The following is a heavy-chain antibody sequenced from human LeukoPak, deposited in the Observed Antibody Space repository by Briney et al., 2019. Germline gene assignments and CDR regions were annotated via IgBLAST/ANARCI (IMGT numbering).Heavy chain of an antibody. D-gene: IGHD1-26*01. CDR1: GYTLTSYA. CDR2: INPNSGGT. V-gene: IGHV1-2*02. J-gene: IGHJ5*02. CDR3: ARYKGIVGATTNNWFDP. Sequence: GASVKVSCKASGYTLTSYAMNWVRQAPGQGLEWMGWINPNSGGTNSAQKFQGRVTMTRDTSISTAYMELSRLTSDDTAVYYCARYKGIVGATTNNWFDPWGQGTLVTVSS.